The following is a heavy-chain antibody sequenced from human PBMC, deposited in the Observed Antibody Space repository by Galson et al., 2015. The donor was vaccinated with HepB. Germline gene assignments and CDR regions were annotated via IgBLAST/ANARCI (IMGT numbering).Heavy chain of an antibody. D-gene: IGHD2-2*03. J-gene: IGHJ4*02. Sequence: PALVKPTQALTLTCTFSGFSLSTNRMCVSWIRQPPGKALEWLALIDWEDDKYYSTSLKTRLTISKGTSINQVVLTMTNMDPEDTATYYCARWMSTAFDYWGQGTLVTASS. CDR2: IDWEDDK. CDR1: GFSLSTNRMC. V-gene: IGHV2-70*01. CDR3: ARWMSTAFDY.